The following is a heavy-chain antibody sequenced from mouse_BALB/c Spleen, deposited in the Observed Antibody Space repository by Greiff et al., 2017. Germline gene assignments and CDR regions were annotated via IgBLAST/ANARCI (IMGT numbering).Heavy chain of an antibody. CDR2: INPGSGGT. J-gene: IGHJ3*01. Sequence: VKLMESGAELVRPGTSVKVSCKASGYAFTNYLIEWVKQRPGQGLEWIGVINPGSGGTNYNEKFKGKATLTADKSSSTAYMQLSSLTSDDSAVYFCAGRGYGSSYGFAYWGQGTLVTVSA. CDR1: GYAFTNYL. D-gene: IGHD1-1*01. V-gene: IGHV1-54*01. CDR3: AGRGYGSSYGFAY.